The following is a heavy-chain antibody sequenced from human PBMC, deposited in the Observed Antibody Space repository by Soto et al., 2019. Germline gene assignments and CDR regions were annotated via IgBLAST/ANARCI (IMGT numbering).Heavy chain of an antibody. V-gene: IGHV3-21*01. J-gene: IGHJ6*02. CDR3: AGEHLVYYGGDAYYYGMDV. CDR2: ISSSSSYI. CDR1: GFTFSSYS. D-gene: IGHD2-21*02. Sequence: EVQLVESGGGLVKPGGSLRLSCAASGFTFSSYSMNWVRQAPGKGLEWVSSISSSSSYIYYADSVKGRFTISRDNAKNYPQQQMNNLRTDDTAVYYCAGEHLVYYGGDAYYYGMDVWGQGTTVTVSS.